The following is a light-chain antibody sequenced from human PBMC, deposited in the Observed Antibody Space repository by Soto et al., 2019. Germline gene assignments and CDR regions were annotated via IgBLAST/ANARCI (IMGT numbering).Light chain of an antibody. CDR2: GAS. J-gene: IGKJ4*01. CDR1: QSVSFN. V-gene: IGKV3-15*01. Sequence: EIVMTQSPATLSVSPGERATLSCRASQSVSFNLAWYQQKPGQAPRLLIYGASSRATGIPARFSGSESGTEFTLTISSLQSEDFAVYYCQQYNNWPRRFGGGTKVEIK. CDR3: QQYNNWPRR.